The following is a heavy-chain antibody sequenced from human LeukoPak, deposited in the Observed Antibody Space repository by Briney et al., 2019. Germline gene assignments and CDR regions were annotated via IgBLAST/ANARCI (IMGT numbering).Heavy chain of an antibody. D-gene: IGHD4-23*01. Sequence: GVSVRLSCSASVFTFSSYAMHWVRQAPGKGLECVSPINGDGGRTYYADSVKGRFTIPRDNSKITLYLQMSSLRVEDTAVYYCVKDPFYGGNPLYYFDYWGQGTLVTVSS. CDR3: VKDPFYGGNPLYYFDY. CDR2: INGDGGRT. J-gene: IGHJ4*02. V-gene: IGHV3-64D*06. CDR1: VFTFSSYA.